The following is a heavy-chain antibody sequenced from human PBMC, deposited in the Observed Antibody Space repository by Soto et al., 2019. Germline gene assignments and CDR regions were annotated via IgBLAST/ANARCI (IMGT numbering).Heavy chain of an antibody. V-gene: IGHV3-23*01. CDR1: GFALSSHP. D-gene: IGHD3-10*01. J-gene: IGHJ6*02. CDR2: ISDSGGLT. CDR3: AKDHRLGRPRAVNYYYYGMDV. Sequence: PXGSLILSCAASGFALSSHPMSWVRQAPERGLEWVSGISDSGGLTYNADSVKGRFTISRDNSKNTLYLQMNSLRAEDTAVYYCAKDHRLGRPRAVNYYYYGMDVWGQGTTVTVSS.